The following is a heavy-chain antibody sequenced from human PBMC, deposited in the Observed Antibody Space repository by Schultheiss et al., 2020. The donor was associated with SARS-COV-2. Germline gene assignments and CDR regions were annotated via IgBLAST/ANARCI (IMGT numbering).Heavy chain of an antibody. J-gene: IGHJ4*02. CDR2: IWYDGSNK. D-gene: IGHD6-19*01. CDR3: ARDPYSSGWYGGAYYFDY. CDR1: GFTFSSYE. Sequence: GGSLRLSCAASGFTFSSYEMNWVRQAPGKGLEWVAVIWYDGSNKYYADSVKGRFTISRDNSKNTLYLQMNSLRAEDTAVYYCARDPYSSGWYGGAYYFDYWGQGTLVTVSS. V-gene: IGHV3-33*08.